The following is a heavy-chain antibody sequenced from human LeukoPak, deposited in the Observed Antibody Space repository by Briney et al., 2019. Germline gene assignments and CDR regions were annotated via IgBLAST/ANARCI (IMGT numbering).Heavy chain of an antibody. Sequence: SETLSLTCTVSGGSISGYYWGWIRQPPGKGLEWIGDIYFGGTTNYKTSLKSRVTISLHTSTNQFSLNLTSVTAADTAEYFCARRTAKWNHRSPEFDPWGQGTLVIVSS. CDR2: IYFGGTT. CDR3: ARRTAKWNHRSPEFDP. V-gene: IGHV4-59*08. CDR1: GGSISGYY. J-gene: IGHJ5*01. D-gene: IGHD1-14*01.